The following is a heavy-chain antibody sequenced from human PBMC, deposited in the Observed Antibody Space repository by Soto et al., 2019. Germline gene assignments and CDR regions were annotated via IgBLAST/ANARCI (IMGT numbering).Heavy chain of an antibody. Sequence: PGGSLRLSCAASGFTFSNAWMNWVRQAPGKGLEWVGRIKSKTDGGTTDYAAPVKGRFTISRDDSKNTLYLQMNSLKTEDTAVYYCTTVGYDFWSGYPRPHPSYYYYGMDVWGQGTTVTVSS. CDR2: IKSKTDGGTT. J-gene: IGHJ6*02. CDR3: TTVGYDFWSGYPRPHPSYYYYGMDV. D-gene: IGHD3-3*01. CDR1: GFTFSNAW. V-gene: IGHV3-15*07.